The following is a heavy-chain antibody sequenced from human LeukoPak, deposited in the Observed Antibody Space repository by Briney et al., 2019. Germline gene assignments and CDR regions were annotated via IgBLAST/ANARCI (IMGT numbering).Heavy chain of an antibody. Sequence: GGSLRLSCAASGFTFSSYSMNWVRQAPGKGLEWVSSISSSSSYIYYADSVKGRFTNSRDNAKNSLYLQMNSLRAEDTAVYYCASRVPAVIPKWGQGTLVTVSS. CDR3: ASRVPAVIPK. D-gene: IGHD2-2*02. J-gene: IGHJ4*02. V-gene: IGHV3-21*01. CDR2: ISSSSSYI. CDR1: GFTFSSYS.